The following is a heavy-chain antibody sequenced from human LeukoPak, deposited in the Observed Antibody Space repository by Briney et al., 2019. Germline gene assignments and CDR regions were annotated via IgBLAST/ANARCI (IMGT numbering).Heavy chain of an antibody. CDR2: ISSRSNYI. J-gene: IGHJ6*04. CDR3: AELGITMIGGV. Sequence: GGSLRLSCAASGFTFSSSGMNWVRQAPGKGLEWVSSISSRSNYIYYADSVKGRFTVSRDNAKNSLYLQMNSLRAEDTAVYYCAELGITMIGGVWGKGTTVTISS. V-gene: IGHV3-21*01. CDR1: GFTFSSSG. D-gene: IGHD3-10*02.